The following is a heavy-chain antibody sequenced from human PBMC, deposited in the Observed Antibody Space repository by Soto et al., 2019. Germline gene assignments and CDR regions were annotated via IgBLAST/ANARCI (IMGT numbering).Heavy chain of an antibody. CDR3: ARDDSWIQLWHAFDY. D-gene: IGHD5-18*01. CDR1: GYTFTGYY. J-gene: IGHJ4*02. Sequence: GASVKVSCKASGYTFTGYYMHWVRQAPGQGLEWMGWINPNSGGTNYAQKFQGRVTMTRDTSTSTAYMELSRLRSDDTAVYYCARDDSWIQLWHAFDYWGQGTLVTVSS. V-gene: IGHV1-2*02. CDR2: INPNSGGT.